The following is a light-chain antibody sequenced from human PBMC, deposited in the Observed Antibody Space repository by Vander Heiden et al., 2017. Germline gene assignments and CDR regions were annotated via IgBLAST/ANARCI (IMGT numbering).Light chain of an antibody. J-gene: IGLJ1*01. CDR1: KLGENY. CDR3: QAWDTSTVV. Sequence: YELTQPPSVSVSPGQTASITCSGAKLGENYVCWYQQRPGQSPLLVIYQTDKRPSGIPDRFFASKSGNTATLTISGTQAMDEADYFCQAWDTSTVVFGSGTKVTVL. V-gene: IGLV3-1*01. CDR2: QTD.